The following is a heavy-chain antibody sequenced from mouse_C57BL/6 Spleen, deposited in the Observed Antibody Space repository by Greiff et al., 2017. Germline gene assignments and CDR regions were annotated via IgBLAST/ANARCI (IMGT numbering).Heavy chain of an antibody. V-gene: IGHV1-54*01. CDR2: INPGSGGT. J-gene: IGHJ2*01. CDR3: ARRRQLRLPDD. D-gene: IGHD3-2*02. CDR1: GYAFTNYL. Sequence: VQLQQSGAELVRPGTSVKVSCKASGYAFTNYLIEWVKQRPGQGLEWIGVINPGSGGTNYNEKFKGKATLTADKSSSTAYMQLSSLTSEDSAVYFCARRRQLRLPDDWGQGTTLTVSS.